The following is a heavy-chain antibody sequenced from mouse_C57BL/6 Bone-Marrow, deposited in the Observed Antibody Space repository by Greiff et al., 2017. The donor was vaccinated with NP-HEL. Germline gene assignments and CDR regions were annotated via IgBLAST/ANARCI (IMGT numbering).Heavy chain of an antibody. CDR1: GFNIKDDY. Sequence: VQLQQSGAELVRPGASVKLSCTASGFNIKDDYMHWVKQRPEQGLEWIGWIDPENGDTEYASKFQGKATITADTSSSTAYLQLSSLTSEDTAVYHCTTPEYFDVWGTGTTVTVSS. J-gene: IGHJ1*03. V-gene: IGHV14-4*01. CDR3: TTPEYFDV. CDR2: IDPENGDT.